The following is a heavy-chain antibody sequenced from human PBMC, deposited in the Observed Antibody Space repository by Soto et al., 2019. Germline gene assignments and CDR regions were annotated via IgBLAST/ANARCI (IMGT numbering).Heavy chain of an antibody. D-gene: IGHD3-10*01. CDR1: GFTFSSYA. CDR3: ARGPQRDGSGSPETMGAWDYYYYYYMDV. J-gene: IGHJ6*03. Sequence: QLGGSLRLSCAASGFTFSSYAMHWVRQAPGKGLEYVSAISSNGGSTYYANSVKGRFTISRDNSKNTLYLQMGSLRAEDMAVYYCARGPQRDGSGSPETMGAWDYYYYYYMDVWGKGTTVTVSS. CDR2: ISSNGGST. V-gene: IGHV3-64*01.